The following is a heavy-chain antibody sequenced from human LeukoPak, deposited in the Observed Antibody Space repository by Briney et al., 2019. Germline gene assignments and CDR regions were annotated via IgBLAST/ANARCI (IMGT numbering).Heavy chain of an antibody. CDR1: GGSISGYY. D-gene: IGHD2-2*01. CDR3: ARDPVVPAAMRGYYYYYGMDV. CDR2: IYTSGST. Sequence: SETLSLTCTVSGGSISGYYYNWIRQPAGKGLEWIGRIYTSGSTNYNPSLKSRVTMSVDTSKNQFSLKLSSVTAADTAVYYCARDPVVPAAMRGYYYYYGMDVWGQGTTVTVSS. J-gene: IGHJ6*02. V-gene: IGHV4-4*07.